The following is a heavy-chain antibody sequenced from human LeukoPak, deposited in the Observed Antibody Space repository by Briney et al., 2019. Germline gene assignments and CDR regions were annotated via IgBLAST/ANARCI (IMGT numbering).Heavy chain of an antibody. D-gene: IGHD3-3*01. V-gene: IGHV3-7*03. CDR1: GFIFSTYW. Sequence: GGSLRLSCAASGFIFSTYWMNWVRQAPGKGLEGVANIKQDGSEKYYVDSVKGRFTLSRDSAKNSLYLQMNSLRAEDTAVYYCARAEWSNWYFDLWGRGTLVTVSS. CDR3: ARAEWSNWYFDL. CDR2: IKQDGSEK. J-gene: IGHJ2*01.